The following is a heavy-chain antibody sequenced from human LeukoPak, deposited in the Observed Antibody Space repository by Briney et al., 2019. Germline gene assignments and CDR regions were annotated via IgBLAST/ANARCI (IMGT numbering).Heavy chain of an antibody. D-gene: IGHD3-10*01. J-gene: IGHJ4*02. CDR2: IYYTGST. CDR1: GGSISTYY. CDR3: ARGRGESRGTSFDY. V-gene: IGHV4-59*01. Sequence: KPSETLSLTCTVSGGSISTYYWSWIRQPPGKGLEWIGYIYYTGSTTYNPSLRSRVAISIDTSKNQFSLRLNSVTAADTAVYYCARGRGESRGTSFDYWGQGTLVTVSS.